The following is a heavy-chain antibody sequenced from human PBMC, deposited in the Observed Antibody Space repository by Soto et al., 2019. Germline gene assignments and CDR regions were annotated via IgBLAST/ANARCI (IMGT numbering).Heavy chain of an antibody. CDR1: GYTFTSYG. Sequence: QVQLVQSGAEVKKPGASVKVSCKASGYTFTSYGVTWVRQAPGQGLEWMGWISAYNGNTNYEQKFQGRVTMTTDTSTSTAYMELRSLRSDDTAVYYCARSGVYGSGSGYPTLHQYGMDVWGQGTTVTVSS. D-gene: IGHD3-10*01. J-gene: IGHJ6*02. CDR2: ISAYNGNT. CDR3: ARSGVYGSGSGYPTLHQYGMDV. V-gene: IGHV1-18*01.